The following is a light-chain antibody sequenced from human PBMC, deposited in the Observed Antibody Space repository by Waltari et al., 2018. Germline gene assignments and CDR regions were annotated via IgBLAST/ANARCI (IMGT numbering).Light chain of an antibody. J-gene: IGKJ2*01. CDR3: QQYGSSPYT. Sequence: EIVLTQSPVTLSLSPGDRATLSCRASQSVSSSYLAWYQQKSGQAPRLLIYGASSRATGIPDRFSGSGSGTDFSLTISRLEPEDFAVYYCQQYGSSPYTFGQGTMLEIK. CDR2: GAS. CDR1: QSVSSSY. V-gene: IGKV3-20*01.